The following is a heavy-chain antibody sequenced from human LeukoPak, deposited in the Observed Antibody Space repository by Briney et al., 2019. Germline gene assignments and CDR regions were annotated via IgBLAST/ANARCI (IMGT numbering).Heavy chain of an antibody. D-gene: IGHD3-3*01. V-gene: IGHV3-23*01. CDR3: AKSALYDFWSGYPPPTFDY. J-gene: IGHJ4*02. Sequence: GGSLRLSCAASVFTFSTYDMSWVRQAPGKGLEWVSGISSSGGSTYYADSMKGRFTISRDNSKNTLYLQMNSLRAEDTAVYYCAKSALYDFWSGYPPPTFDYWGQGALVTVSS. CDR2: ISSSGGST. CDR1: VFTFSTYD.